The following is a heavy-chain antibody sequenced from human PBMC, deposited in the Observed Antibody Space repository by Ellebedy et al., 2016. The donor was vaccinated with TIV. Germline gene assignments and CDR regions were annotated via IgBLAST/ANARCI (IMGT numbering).Heavy chain of an antibody. D-gene: IGHD2-2*01. J-gene: IGHJ4*02. V-gene: IGHV3-23*01. CDR3: VYCSSTSCPAGGY. CDR2: ISGSGGST. Sequence: GESLKISXAASGFTFSSYAMSWVRQAPGKGLEWVSAISGSGGSTYYADSVKGRFTISRDNSKNTLYLQMNSLRAEDTAVYYCVYCSSTSCPAGGYWGQGTLVTVSS. CDR1: GFTFSSYA.